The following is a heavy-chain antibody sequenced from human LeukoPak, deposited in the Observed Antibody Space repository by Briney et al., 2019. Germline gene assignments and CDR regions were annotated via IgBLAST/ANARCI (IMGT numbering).Heavy chain of an antibody. Sequence: PGGSLRLSCAASGFTLSDHYMDWVRQAPGKGLEWVSAVSGNGAGTFYTDSVKGRLTISRDNSRHTLYLQMDSLRAEDTAVYFCAKVWADYDFWSAYYWYFDLWGRGTLVTVSS. J-gene: IGHJ2*01. D-gene: IGHD3-3*01. CDR2: VSGNGAGT. CDR3: AKVWADYDFWSAYYWYFDL. V-gene: IGHV3-23*01. CDR1: GFTLSDHY.